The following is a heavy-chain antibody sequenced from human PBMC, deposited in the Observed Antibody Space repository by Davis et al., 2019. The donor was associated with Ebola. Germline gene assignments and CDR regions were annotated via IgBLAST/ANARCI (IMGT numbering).Heavy chain of an antibody. J-gene: IGHJ3*02. CDR2: IIPILGIA. D-gene: IGHD2-21*02. CDR3: ARPGWSGYCGGDCYSDAFDI. V-gene: IGHV1-69*04. Sequence: AASVKVSCKASGGTFSSYAISWVRQAPGQGLEWMGRIIPILGIANYAQKFQGRVTITADKSTSTAYMELSSLRSEDTAVYYCARPGWSGYCGGDCYSDAFDIWGQGTMVTVSS. CDR1: GGTFSSYA.